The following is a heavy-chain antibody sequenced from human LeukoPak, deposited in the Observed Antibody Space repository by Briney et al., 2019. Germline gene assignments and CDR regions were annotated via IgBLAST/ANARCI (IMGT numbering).Heavy chain of an antibody. Sequence: ASVKVSCKASGYTCTSYYLHWVRQAPGQGLEWMGMVNPSGGSTSYAQKFQGRVTMTRGTSTTTVYMELSSLRSDDTAVFYCARRHKHYYQIDYWGQGTLVTVSS. J-gene: IGHJ4*02. CDR1: GYTCTSYY. V-gene: IGHV1-46*01. CDR2: VNPSGGST. D-gene: IGHD1-26*01. CDR3: ARRHKHYYQIDY.